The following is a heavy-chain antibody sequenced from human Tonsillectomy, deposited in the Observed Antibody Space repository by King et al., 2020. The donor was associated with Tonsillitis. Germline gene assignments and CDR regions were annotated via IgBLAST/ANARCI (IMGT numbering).Heavy chain of an antibody. CDR3: ARDNDYVCWCFVA. J-gene: IGHJ5*02. D-gene: IGHD4-17*01. V-gene: IGHV1-46*03. CDR2: INHSVGST. CDR1: GYTFTSYY. Sequence: QLVQSGAEVKKPGASVKVSCKASGYTFTSYYMHWVRQAPGQGLEWMGIINHSVGSTSYAQKFQGRVTMTRDTSTSTAYMELCSLRSEDTAVYYCARDNDYVCWCFVAWGQGTLVTVSS.